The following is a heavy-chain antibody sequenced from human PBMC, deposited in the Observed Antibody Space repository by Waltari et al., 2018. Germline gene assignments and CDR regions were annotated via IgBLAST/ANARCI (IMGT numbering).Heavy chain of an antibody. CDR2: IWNDGSLK. V-gene: IGHV3-33*01. Sequence: QVQLVESGGGVVQPGRSLRLSCSASGFIFPSSGMHWVRQAPGKGLEWGAVIWNDGSLKYYTDSVKGRFTISRDNSENTLYLQISGLRPEDTAVYYCARSVTTGSGYMDVWGKGTTVTVSS. CDR1: GFIFPSSG. D-gene: IGHD4-17*01. J-gene: IGHJ6*03. CDR3: ARSVTTGSGYMDV.